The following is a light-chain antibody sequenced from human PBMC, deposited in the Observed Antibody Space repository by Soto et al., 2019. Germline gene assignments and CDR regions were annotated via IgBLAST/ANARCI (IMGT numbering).Light chain of an antibody. J-gene: IGLJ7*01. Sequence: QSALTQPASVSGSPGQSITISCTGTSSDVGGYNYVSWYQQHPGKAPKLMIYDVSNRPSGVSNRFSGSKSGNTASLTISGLQAEDEADYYCGSYTSSMSVVFGGGTQLTVL. V-gene: IGLV2-14*03. CDR3: GSYTSSMSVV. CDR1: SSDVGGYNY. CDR2: DVS.